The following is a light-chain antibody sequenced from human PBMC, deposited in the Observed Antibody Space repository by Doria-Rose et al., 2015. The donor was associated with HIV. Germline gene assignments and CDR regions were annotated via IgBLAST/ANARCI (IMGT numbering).Light chain of an antibody. CDR1: QSISSY. Sequence: MTQSPSSLSASVGDRVTITCRASQSISSYLNWYQQKPGKAPKLLIYATSSSQSGVPSRFSGSGSGTDFTLTITSLQPEDFATHYCQQSFSNLYTFGQGTKLEIK. J-gene: IGKJ2*01. CDR3: QQSFSNLYT. V-gene: IGKV1-39*01. CDR2: ATS.